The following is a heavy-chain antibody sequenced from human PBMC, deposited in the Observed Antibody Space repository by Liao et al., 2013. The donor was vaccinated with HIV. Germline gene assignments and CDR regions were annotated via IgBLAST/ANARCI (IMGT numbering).Heavy chain of an antibody. CDR1: GGSISSGSYY. Sequence: QVQLQESGPGLVKPSQTLSLTCTVSGGSISSGSYYWSWIRQPAGKGLEWIGRIYTSGSTNYNPSLKSRVTISVDTSKNQFSLKLSSVTAADTAVYYCASLYCSSTSCYPGYFDLWGRGTLVTVSS. V-gene: IGHV4-61*02. D-gene: IGHD2-2*01. CDR2: IYTSGST. J-gene: IGHJ2*01. CDR3: ASLYCSSTSCYPGYFDL.